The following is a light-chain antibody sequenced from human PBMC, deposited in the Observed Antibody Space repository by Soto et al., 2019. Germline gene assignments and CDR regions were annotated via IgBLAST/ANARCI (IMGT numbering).Light chain of an antibody. CDR2: DAS. CDR1: QGISSW. J-gene: IGKJ1*01. CDR3: QQYNNWPMWT. V-gene: IGKV1D-13*01. Sequence: AIQLTQSPSSLSASVGDRVTITCRASQGISSWLAWYQQKPGKAPKLLIYDASSLESGVPSRFSGSGSGTEFTLTINSLQSEDFAVYYCQQYNNWPMWTFGQGTKVDIK.